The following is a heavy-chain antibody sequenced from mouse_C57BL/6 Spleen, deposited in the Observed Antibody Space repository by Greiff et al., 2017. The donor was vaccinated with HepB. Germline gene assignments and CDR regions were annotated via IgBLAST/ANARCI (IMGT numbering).Heavy chain of an antibody. CDR1: GYTFTSYW. CDR3: ARGTTVVAPGDY. D-gene: IGHD1-1*01. J-gene: IGHJ2*01. V-gene: IGHV1-61*01. CDR2: IYPSDSET. Sequence: QVQLQQPGAELVRPGSSVKLSCKASGYTFTSYWMDWVKQRPGQGLEWIGNIYPSDSETHYNQKFKDKATLTVDTSSSTSYMQLSSLTSEDSAVYYCARGTTVVAPGDYWGQGTTLTVSS.